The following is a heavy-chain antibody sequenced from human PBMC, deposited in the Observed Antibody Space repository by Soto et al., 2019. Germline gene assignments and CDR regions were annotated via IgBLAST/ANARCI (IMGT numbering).Heavy chain of an antibody. V-gene: IGHV3-23*01. J-gene: IGHJ5*02. CDR3: AKAGEFWSGSGFNWFDP. CDR2: ISGSGGST. D-gene: IGHD3-3*01. Sequence: GGSLRLSCAASGFTFSSYAMSWVRQAPGKGLEWVSAISGSGGSTYYADSVKGRFTISRDNSKNTLYLQMNSLRAEDTAVYYCAKAGEFWSGSGFNWFDPWGQGTLVTAS. CDR1: GFTFSSYA.